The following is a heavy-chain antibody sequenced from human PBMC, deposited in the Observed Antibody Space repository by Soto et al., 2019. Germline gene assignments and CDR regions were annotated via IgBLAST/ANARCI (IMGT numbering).Heavy chain of an antibody. CDR1: GFTFNKYA. J-gene: IGHJ4*02. V-gene: IGHV3-23*01. Sequence: GGSLRRSCVASGFTFNKYALAWVRQAPGKGLEWVSAISVSGASTYDADSVNGRFTISRDNSNNTLYLQMNSLRAEDTAVYYCAKTPGVITVITSFDHWGQGTPVTVSS. CDR3: AKTPGVITVITSFDH. D-gene: IGHD3-16*01. CDR2: ISVSGAST.